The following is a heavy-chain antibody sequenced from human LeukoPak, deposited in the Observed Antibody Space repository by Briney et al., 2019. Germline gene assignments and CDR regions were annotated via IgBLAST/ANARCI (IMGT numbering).Heavy chain of an antibody. D-gene: IGHD3-16*01. CDR3: AKPILGEWLANPRFDY. J-gene: IGHJ4*02. CDR1: GFTLDDYT. CDR2: ISGDGGST. Sequence: PGGSLRLSCAASGFTLDDYTMHWVRQAPGKGLEWVSLISGDGGSTYYADSVRGRFTISRDNSRNSLYLQMNSLRTEDTAFYYCAKPILGEWLANPRFDYWGQGTLVTVSS. V-gene: IGHV3-43*02.